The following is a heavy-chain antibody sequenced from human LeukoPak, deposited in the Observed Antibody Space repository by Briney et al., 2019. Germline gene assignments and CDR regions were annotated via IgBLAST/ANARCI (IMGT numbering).Heavy chain of an antibody. CDR1: GGSISSYY. CDR2: IYYSGST. D-gene: IGHD3-22*01. Sequence: SETLSLTCTVSGGSISSYYWSWIRQPPGKGLEWIGYIYYSGSTNYNPSLKSRVTISVYTSKNQFSLKLSSVTAADTAVCYCARLKYYYDSSGYRAEYFQHWGQGTLVTVSS. J-gene: IGHJ1*01. V-gene: IGHV4-59*01. CDR3: ARLKYYYDSSGYRAEYFQH.